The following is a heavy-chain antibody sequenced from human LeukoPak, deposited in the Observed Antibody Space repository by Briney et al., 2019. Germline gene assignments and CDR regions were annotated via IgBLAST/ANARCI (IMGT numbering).Heavy chain of an antibody. CDR1: GGSFSGYY. CDR2: INHSGST. V-gene: IGHV4-34*01. J-gene: IGHJ6*03. D-gene: IGHD2-8*01. Sequence: SETLSLTCAVYGGSFSGYYWSWIRQPPGKGLEWIGEINHSGSTNYNPSLKSRVTISVDTSKNQFSLKLSSVTAADTAVYYCARGRHCTNGVCCRSYYYYMDVWGKGTTVTVSS. CDR3: ARGRHCTNGVCCRSYYYYMDV.